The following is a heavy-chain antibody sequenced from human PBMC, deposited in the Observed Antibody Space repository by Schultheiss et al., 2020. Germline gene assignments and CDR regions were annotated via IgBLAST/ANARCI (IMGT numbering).Heavy chain of an antibody. D-gene: IGHD1-14*01. CDR1: GFTFSSYG. Sequence: GESLKIPCAASGFTFSSYGMHWVRQAPGKGLEWVSAISGSGGSTHYADSVKGRFTISRDNSKNSLYLQMNSLRAEDTAVYYCARLPDSYFDLWGRGTLVTVS. J-gene: IGHJ2*01. V-gene: IGHV3-23*01. CDR2: ISGSGGST. CDR3: ARLPDSYFDL.